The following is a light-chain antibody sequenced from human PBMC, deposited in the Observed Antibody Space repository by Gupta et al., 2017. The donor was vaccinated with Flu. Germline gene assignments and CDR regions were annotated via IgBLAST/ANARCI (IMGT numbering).Light chain of an antibody. CDR2: EVS. V-gene: IGLV2-14*01. J-gene: IGLJ2*01. CDR1: SSDVGGYDY. Sequence: IAISCTGTSSDVGGYDYVTWYQQLPGKAPELMIFEVSRRPSRISDRFSGSKYGNTASLTISGLLAEDEAYYYCSSYTNTDTVVVVGGGTTLTVL. CDR3: SSYTNTDTVVV.